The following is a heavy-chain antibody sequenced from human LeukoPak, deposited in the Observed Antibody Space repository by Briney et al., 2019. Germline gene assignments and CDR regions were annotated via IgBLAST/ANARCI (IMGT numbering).Heavy chain of an antibody. CDR3: ARARSLSGRPPNHFDY. CDR2: IKQDETEK. J-gene: IGHJ4*02. V-gene: IGHV3-7*03. CDR1: GFTFSNFW. Sequence: GESLRLSCTASGFTFSNFWMGWVRQAPGKGLEWVANIKQDETEKFYLGSVKGRFTISRDNSKNTVYLQMHSLRAEDTAVYFCARARSLSGRPPNHFDYWGQGTLVTVPS.